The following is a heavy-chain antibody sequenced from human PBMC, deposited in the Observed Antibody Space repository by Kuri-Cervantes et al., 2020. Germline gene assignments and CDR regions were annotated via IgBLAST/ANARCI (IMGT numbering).Heavy chain of an antibody. J-gene: IGHJ4*02. D-gene: IGHD3-22*01. V-gene: IGHV4-30-4*01. Sequence: SETLSPTCTVSGGSISSGDYYWSWIRQPPGKGLEWIGHIYYSGSTYYNPSLKSRVTISVDTSKNQFSLKLSSVTAADPAVYYRARGSSHPYDSSGYPFDYWGQGTLVTVSS. CDR3: ARGSSHPYDSSGYPFDY. CDR2: IYYSGST. CDR1: GGSISSGDYY.